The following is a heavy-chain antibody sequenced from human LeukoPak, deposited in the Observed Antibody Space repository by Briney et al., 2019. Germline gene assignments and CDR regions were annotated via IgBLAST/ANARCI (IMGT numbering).Heavy chain of an antibody. CDR2: INPKSGGT. CDR3: VRDAIAAAGTGG. D-gene: IGHD6-13*01. V-gene: IGHV1-2*02. Sequence: GASVKVSCKASGYTFTGYYMHWVRQAPGQGLEWMGWINPKSGGTNYAQNFQGRVTMTRDTSISTAYMELSGLRSDDRAVYYCVRDAIAAAGTGGWGQGTPVTVSS. J-gene: IGHJ4*02. CDR1: GYTFTGYY.